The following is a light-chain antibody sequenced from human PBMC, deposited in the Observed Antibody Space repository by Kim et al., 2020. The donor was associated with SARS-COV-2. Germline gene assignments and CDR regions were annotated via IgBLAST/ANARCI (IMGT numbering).Light chain of an antibody. V-gene: IGKV3-20*01. CDR3: QQYGSSPIP. J-gene: IGKJ5*01. CDR1: QSVSSSY. Sequence: EIVLTQSPGTLSLSPGERATLSCRASQSVSSSYLAWYQQKPGQAPRLLIYGASTRATGIPDRFSGSGSGTDFALTISRLESEDFVVYYCQQYGSSPIPFGQGTRLEIK. CDR2: GAS.